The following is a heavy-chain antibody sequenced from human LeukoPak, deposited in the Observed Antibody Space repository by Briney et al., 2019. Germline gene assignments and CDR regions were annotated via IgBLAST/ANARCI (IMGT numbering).Heavy chain of an antibody. CDR2: FDYSGST. V-gene: IGHV4-39*01. Sequence: SETLSLTCTVSGGSISSRPYYWGWIRQPPGKGLEWLGSFDYSGSTYYKPSLKSRVTISVDTSKNQFSLKLSSVTAADTAVYYCARLVVSTWYHEVLLGRDYWGQGTLVTVSS. D-gene: IGHD6-13*01. CDR1: GGSISSRPYY. J-gene: IGHJ4*02. CDR3: ARLVVSTWYHEVLLGRDY.